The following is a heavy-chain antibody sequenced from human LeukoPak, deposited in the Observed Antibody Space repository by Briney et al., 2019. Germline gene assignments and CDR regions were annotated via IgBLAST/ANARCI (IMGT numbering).Heavy chain of an antibody. CDR2: INPNSGGT. CDR3: ARGTVVTPYDY. CDR1: GYTFTGYY. Sequence: ASVKVSCKASGYTFTGYYMHWVRQAPGQGLEWMGWINPNSGGTNYAQKFQGRVTMTRDMSTSTVYMELSSLRSEDTAVYYCARGTVVTPYDYWGQGTLVTVSS. D-gene: IGHD4-23*01. V-gene: IGHV1-2*02. J-gene: IGHJ4*02.